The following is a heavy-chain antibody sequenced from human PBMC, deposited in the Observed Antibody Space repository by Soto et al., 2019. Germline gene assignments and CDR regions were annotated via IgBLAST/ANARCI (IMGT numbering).Heavy chain of an antibody. CDR2: IYYSGST. CDR1: GGSISSSSYY. D-gene: IGHD2-2*01. Sequence: SETLSLTCTVSGGSISSSSYYWGWIRQPPGKGLEWIGSIYYSGSTYYNPSLKSRVTISVDTSKNQFSLKLSSVIAADTAVYYCARRCGTRRYGPDFDYWGQGTLVTVSS. CDR3: ARRCGTRRYGPDFDY. V-gene: IGHV4-39*01. J-gene: IGHJ4*02.